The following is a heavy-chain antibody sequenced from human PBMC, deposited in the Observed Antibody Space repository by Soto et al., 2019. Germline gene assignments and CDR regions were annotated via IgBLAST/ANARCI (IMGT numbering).Heavy chain of an antibody. V-gene: IGHV4-31*03. CDR1: GGSISSGGYY. J-gene: IGHJ6*02. CDR2: IYYSGST. CDR3: ARVDKGRDFWGGPTPPRMDV. D-gene: IGHD3-3*01. Sequence: SETLSLTCTVSGGSISSGGYYWSWIRQHPGKGLEWIGYIYYSGSTYYNPSPKSRVTISVDTSKNQFSLKPSSVTAADTAVYYCARVDKGRDFWGGPTPPRMDVWGQGTTVTVSS.